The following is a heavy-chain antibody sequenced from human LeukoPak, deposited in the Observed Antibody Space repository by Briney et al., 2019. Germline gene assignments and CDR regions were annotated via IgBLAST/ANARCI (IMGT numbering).Heavy chain of an antibody. Sequence: SETLSLTCTVSGGSISSGGYYWSWIRQHPGKGLEWIGYIYYSGCTYYNPSLKSRVTISVDTFKNQFSLKLSSVTAADTAVYYCARSLGYCSGGSCHNYYGMDVWGQGTTVTVSS. D-gene: IGHD2-15*01. CDR3: ARSLGYCSGGSCHNYYGMDV. CDR2: IYYSGCT. J-gene: IGHJ6*02. V-gene: IGHV4-31*03. CDR1: GGSISSGGYY.